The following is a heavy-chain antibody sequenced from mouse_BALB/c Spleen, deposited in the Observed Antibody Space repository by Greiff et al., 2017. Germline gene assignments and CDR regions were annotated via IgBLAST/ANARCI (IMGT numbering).Heavy chain of an antibody. CDR1: GFTFSSYA. CDR2: ISSGGST. D-gene: IGHD2-3*01. Sequence: EVMLVESGGGLVKPGGSLKLSCAASGFTFSSYAMSWVRETPEKRLEWVASISSGGSTYYPDSVKGRFTISRDNARNILYLQMSSLRSEDTAMYYCARDGYYDYFDYWGQGTTLTVSS. J-gene: IGHJ2*01. CDR3: ARDGYYDYFDY. V-gene: IGHV5-6-5*01.